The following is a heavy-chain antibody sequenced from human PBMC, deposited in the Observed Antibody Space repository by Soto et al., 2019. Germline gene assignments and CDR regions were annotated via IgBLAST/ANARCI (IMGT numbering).Heavy chain of an antibody. CDR2: ITNSGDDT. CDR3: AKASGGSYPGSRVFDF. Sequence: EVQLLESGGGLVQPGGSLSLPCEASGLTFKSKPMPWAGQAPGRGLEGFSVITNSGDDTLHADSVKGRFTISRDNSKNTLYLQMNSLRAEDTAIYYCAKASGGSYPGSRVFDFWGQGTRVTVSS. D-gene: IGHD1-26*01. V-gene: IGHV3-23*01. J-gene: IGHJ4*02. CDR1: GLTFKSKP.